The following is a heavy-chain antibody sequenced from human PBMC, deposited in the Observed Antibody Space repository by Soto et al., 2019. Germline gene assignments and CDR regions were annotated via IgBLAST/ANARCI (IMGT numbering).Heavy chain of an antibody. CDR3: ARAAPAGLDVDY. V-gene: IGHV4-34*01. CDR1: VGSFSGYY. Sequence: SETLSLTCAVYVGSFSGYYWSWIRQPPGKGLEWIGEINHSGSTNYNPSLKSRVTISVDTSKNQFSLKLSSVTAADTAVYYCARAAPAGLDVDYWGQGTLVTVSS. J-gene: IGHJ4*02. CDR2: INHSGST. D-gene: IGHD1-1*01.